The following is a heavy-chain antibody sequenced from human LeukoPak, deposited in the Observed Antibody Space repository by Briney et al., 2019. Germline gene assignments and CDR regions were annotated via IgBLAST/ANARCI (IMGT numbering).Heavy chain of an antibody. CDR1: GFTFSNAW. Sequence: PGGSPRLSCAASGFTFSNAWMSWVRQAPGKGLEWVGRIKSKTDGGTTDYAAPVKGRFTISRDDSKNTLYLQMNSLKTEDTAVYYCTTDLLWFGESPYYGMDVWGQGTTVTVSS. D-gene: IGHD3-10*01. V-gene: IGHV3-15*01. J-gene: IGHJ6*02. CDR2: IKSKTDGGTT. CDR3: TTDLLWFGESPYYGMDV.